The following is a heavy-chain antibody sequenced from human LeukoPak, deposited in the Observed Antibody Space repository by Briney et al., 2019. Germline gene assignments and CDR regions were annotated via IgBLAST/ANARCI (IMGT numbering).Heavy chain of an antibody. CDR3: AKDRSCSSTSCLRRSFDY. CDR1: GFTFSSYA. CDR2: ISGSGGST. V-gene: IGHV3-23*01. D-gene: IGHD2-2*01. J-gene: IGHJ4*02. Sequence: GGSLRLSCAASGFTFSSYAMSWVRQAPGKGLEWVSAISGSGGSTYYADSVKGRFTISRDNSKNTLYLQMNSLRAEDTAVYHCAKDRSCSSTSCLRRSFDYWGQGTLVTVSS.